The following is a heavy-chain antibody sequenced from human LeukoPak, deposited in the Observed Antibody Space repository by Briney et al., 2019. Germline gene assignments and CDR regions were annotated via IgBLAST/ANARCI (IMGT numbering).Heavy chain of an antibody. V-gene: IGHV3-30*04. Sequence: GGSLRLSCAASGFTFSSYAMHWVRQAPGKGLEWVAVISYDGSNKYYADSVKGRFTISRDNSKNTLYLQMNSLRAEDTAVYYCAREQVVRGVLTSYYYGMDVWGQGTTVTVSS. CDR1: GFTFSSYA. D-gene: IGHD3-10*01. J-gene: IGHJ6*02. CDR3: AREQVVRGVLTSYYYGMDV. CDR2: ISYDGSNK.